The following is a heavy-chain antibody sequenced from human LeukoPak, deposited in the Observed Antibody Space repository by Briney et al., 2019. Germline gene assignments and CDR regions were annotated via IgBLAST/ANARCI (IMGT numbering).Heavy chain of an antibody. V-gene: IGHV3-66*01. CDR3: AREDYADSSGYYSSGEY. CDR2: IFSGGTI. J-gene: IGHJ4*02. CDR1: GFTFSSYA. Sequence: GGSLRLTCAASGFTFSSYAMSWVRQAPGKGLEWVSVIFSGGTIYYADAVKGRFTISKDNSKNTLYLQMNSLRAEDTAVYYCAREDYADSSGYYSSGEYWGQGTLVTVS. D-gene: IGHD3-22*01.